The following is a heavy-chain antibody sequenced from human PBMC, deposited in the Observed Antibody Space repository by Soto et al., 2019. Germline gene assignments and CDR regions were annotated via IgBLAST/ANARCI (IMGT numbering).Heavy chain of an antibody. V-gene: IGHV3-23*01. Sequence: GGSLRLSCAASGFISSSYAMGWVRQAPGKGLEWVSGISGSGGYTAYADSVKGRFTISRDNAQNSVYLHMDSLRAEDTGIYYCARDGSSYSFDWYNYWGMDVWGQGTTVTVSS. CDR1: GFISSSYA. CDR2: ISGSGGYT. J-gene: IGHJ6*02. D-gene: IGHD1-1*01. CDR3: ARDGSSYSFDWYNYWGMDV.